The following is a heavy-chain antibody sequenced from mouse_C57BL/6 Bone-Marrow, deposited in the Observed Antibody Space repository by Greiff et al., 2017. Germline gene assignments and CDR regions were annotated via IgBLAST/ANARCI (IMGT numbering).Heavy chain of an antibody. Sequence: VQLQQPWAELVKPGASVKLSCKASGYTFTSYWMHWVKQRPGQGLEWIGMIHPNSGSTNYNEKFKSKATLTVANSSSTAYMQHSSLTSEDSAVYYCARGYYYGSTSYAMDYWGQGTSVTVSS. D-gene: IGHD1-1*01. CDR2: IHPNSGST. CDR3: ARGYYYGSTSYAMDY. V-gene: IGHV1-64*01. CDR1: GYTFTSYW. J-gene: IGHJ4*01.